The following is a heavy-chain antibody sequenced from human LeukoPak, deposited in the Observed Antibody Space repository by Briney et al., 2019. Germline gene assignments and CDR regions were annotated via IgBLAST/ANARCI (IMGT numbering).Heavy chain of an antibody. CDR1: GFNLNSYA. CDR2: ISGSGGST. D-gene: IGHD2-21*02. Sequence: GSLRLPCAGSGFNLNSYALSWVRQAPGKGLEWVSAISGSGGSTYYADSVKGRFTISRDNSKNTLYLQMNSLRAEDTAVYYCAKEETAYCGGDCYRSAFDIWGQGTMVTVSS. V-gene: IGHV3-23*01. CDR3: AKEETAYCGGDCYRSAFDI. J-gene: IGHJ3*02.